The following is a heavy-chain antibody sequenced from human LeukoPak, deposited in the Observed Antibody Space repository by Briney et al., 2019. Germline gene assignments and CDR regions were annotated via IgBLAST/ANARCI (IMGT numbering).Heavy chain of an antibody. CDR1: GGSISSYY. CDR3: ARDGSGSYGYYFDS. V-gene: IGHV4-59*01. J-gene: IGHJ4*02. CDR2: IYYSGST. Sequence: PSETLSLTCTVSGGSISSYYWSWIRQPPGKGLEWIGYIYYSGSTNYNPSLESRVTMSVDTSKNLFSLILSSVTAADTAVYYCARDGSGSYGYYFDSWGQGTLVTVSS. D-gene: IGHD1-26*01.